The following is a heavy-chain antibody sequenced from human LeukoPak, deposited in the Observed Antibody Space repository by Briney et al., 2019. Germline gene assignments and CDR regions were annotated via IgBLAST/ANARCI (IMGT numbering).Heavy chain of an antibody. CDR3: ARGGTTGTVNWCDP. CDR1: GGSISSGGYS. D-gene: IGHD1-1*01. V-gene: IGHV4-30-4*07. J-gene: IGHJ5*02. Sequence: SETLSLTCAVSGGSISSGGYSWSWIRQPPGKGLEWIGYIYYSGSTYYNPSLKSRVTISVDTSKNQFSLKLSSVTAADTAVYYCARGGTTGTVNWCDPWGQGTLVTVSS. CDR2: IYYSGST.